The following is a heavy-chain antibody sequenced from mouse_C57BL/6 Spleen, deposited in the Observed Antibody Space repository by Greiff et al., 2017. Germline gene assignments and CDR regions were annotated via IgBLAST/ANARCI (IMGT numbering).Heavy chain of an antibody. CDR2: LNPNNGGT. V-gene: IGHV1-18*01. D-gene: IGHD2-4*01. J-gene: IGHJ1*03. CDR3: ARSRNDYDGYYEV. CDR1: GYTFTDYN. Sequence: VQLQQSGPELVKPGASVKISCKASGYTFTDYNMDWVKQSHGKSLEWIGDLNPNNGGTIYNQKFKGKATLTVDKSSSTAHLELRSLSSEDSAVYSCARSRNDYDGYYEVWGTGTTVTVSS.